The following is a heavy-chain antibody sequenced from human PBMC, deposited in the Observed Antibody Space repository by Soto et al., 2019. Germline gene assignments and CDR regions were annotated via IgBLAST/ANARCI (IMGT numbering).Heavy chain of an antibody. CDR3: ARAPLYYYDSRGYYRHFDY. J-gene: IGHJ4*02. V-gene: IGHV4-34*01. CDR1: GGSFSGYY. CDR2: INHSGST. D-gene: IGHD3-22*01. Sequence: AWETLSLTCAVYGGSFSGYYWSWIRQPPGKGLEWIGEINHSGSTNYNPSLKSRVTISVDTSKNQFSLNLRSVTAADTAVYYCARAPLYYYDSRGYYRHFDYWGQGTLVTVSS.